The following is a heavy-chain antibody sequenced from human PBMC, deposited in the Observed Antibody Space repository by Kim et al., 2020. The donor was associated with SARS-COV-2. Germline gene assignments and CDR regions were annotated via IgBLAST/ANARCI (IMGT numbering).Heavy chain of an antibody. CDR1: GFTFSSYV. V-gene: IGHV3-33*01. CDR2: IWYDGSNK. D-gene: IGHD5-18*01. Sequence: GGSLRLSCAASGFTFSSYVMHWVRQAPGKGLEWVAVIWYDGSNKYYADSVKGRFTISRDMSKNTLYLQMNSLRAEDTAVYYWARAQHLWLLGYYYYYMDVWGKGTTVTVSS. J-gene: IGHJ6*03. CDR3: ARAQHLWLLGYYYYYMDV.